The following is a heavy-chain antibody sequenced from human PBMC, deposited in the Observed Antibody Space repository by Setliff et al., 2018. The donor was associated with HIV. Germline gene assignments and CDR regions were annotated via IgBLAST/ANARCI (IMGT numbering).Heavy chain of an antibody. D-gene: IGHD2-15*01. CDR2: INTNTGNP. CDR3: AREVVVAGVHYYNMDV. J-gene: IGHJ6*03. V-gene: IGHV7-4-1*02. Sequence: ASVKVSCKASGYTFNSYAMNWVRQAPGQGLEWMGWINTNTGNPTYAQGFTGRFVFSLDTSVSTAYLQISSLKAEDTAVYYCAREVVVAGVHYYNMDVWGKGTTVTVSS. CDR1: GYTFNSYA.